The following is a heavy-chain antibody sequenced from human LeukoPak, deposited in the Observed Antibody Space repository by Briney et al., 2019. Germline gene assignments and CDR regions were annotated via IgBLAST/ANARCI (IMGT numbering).Heavy chain of an antibody. V-gene: IGHV3-23*01. D-gene: IGHD2-2*03. CDR3: ARGGDCSSTSCYLPFDY. CDR1: GFIFRNYA. CDR2: ITGSGDTT. J-gene: IGHJ4*02. Sequence: PGASLRLSCAASGFIFRNYAMSWVRQAPGKGLEWVSAITGSGDTTYYADSVKGRFTISRDNSKNTLYLQMNSLRTEDTAVYYCARGGDCSSTSCYLPFDYWGQGTLVTVSS.